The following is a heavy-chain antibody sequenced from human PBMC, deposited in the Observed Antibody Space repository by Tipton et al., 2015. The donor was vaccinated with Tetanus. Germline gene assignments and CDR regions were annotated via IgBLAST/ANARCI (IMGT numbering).Heavy chain of an antibody. CDR3: ARLPKHYSASGST. V-gene: IGHV5-51*01. D-gene: IGHD3-10*01. Sequence: VQLVQSGVEVKKPGESLKISCKVSGHNSRSYWISWVRQMPGKGLEWMGIIYPGDSDATYSPSFQGQVTISIDKSIRTAYLHWGSLKASDTAIYFCARLPKHYSASGSTWGQGTLVTVSS. CDR1: GHNSRSYW. J-gene: IGHJ5*02. CDR2: IYPGDSDA.